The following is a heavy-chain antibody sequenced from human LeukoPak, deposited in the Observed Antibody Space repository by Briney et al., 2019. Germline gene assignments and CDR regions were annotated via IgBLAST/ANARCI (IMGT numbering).Heavy chain of an antibody. CDR3: VKDLYLGDGGYGYFDY. CDR2: ISSNGGST. V-gene: IGHV3-64D*06. D-gene: IGHD5-12*01. Sequence: PGGSLRLSCSASGFTFSSYAMHWVRQAPGKGLEYVSAISSNGGSTYYADSVKGRFTISRDNSKNTLYLQMSSLRAEDTAVYYCVKDLYLGDGGYGYFDYWGQGTLVTVSS. J-gene: IGHJ4*02. CDR1: GFTFSSYA.